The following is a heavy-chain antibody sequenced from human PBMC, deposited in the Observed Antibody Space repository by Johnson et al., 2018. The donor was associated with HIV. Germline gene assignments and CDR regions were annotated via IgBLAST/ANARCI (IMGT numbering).Heavy chain of an antibody. Sequence: VQLVESGGGLVQSGGSLRLSCAASGFTFSRYWMSWVRQAPGKGLEWVANIKEDGSEEYYVDSVKGRFTISRDNSKNTLYLQMNSLRAEDTAVYYCAKDLELSPGTARAVGGSFDIWGQGTMVTVSS. CDR2: IKEDGSEE. V-gene: IGHV3-7*01. J-gene: IGHJ3*02. CDR3: AKDLELSPGTARAVGGSFDI. D-gene: IGHD6-19*01. CDR1: GFTFSRYW.